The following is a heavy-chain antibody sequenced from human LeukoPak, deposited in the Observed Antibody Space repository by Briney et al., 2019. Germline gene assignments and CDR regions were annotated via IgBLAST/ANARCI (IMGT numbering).Heavy chain of an antibody. CDR1: GYTLTELS. J-gene: IGHJ6*02. V-gene: IGHV1-24*01. Sequence: ASVKVSCKVSGYTLTELSMHWVRQAPGKGLEWMGGFDPEDGETIYAQKFQGRVTMTEDTSTDTAYMELSSLRSEDTAVYCCATGAYYYYGMDVWGQGTTVTVSS. CDR3: ATGAYYYYGMDV. CDR2: FDPEDGET.